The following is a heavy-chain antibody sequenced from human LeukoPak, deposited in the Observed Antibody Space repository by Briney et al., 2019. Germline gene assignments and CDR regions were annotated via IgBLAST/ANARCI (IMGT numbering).Heavy chain of an antibody. CDR3: AREARAYFNHAFDI. CDR2: INHSGST. V-gene: IGHV4-34*01. CDR1: GGSFSGYY. Sequence: SETLSLTCAVYGGSFSGYYWSWIRQPPGKGLEWIGEINHSGSTNYNPSLKSRGTISVDTSKNQFSLKLSSVTAADTAVYYCAREARAYFNHAFDIWGQGTMVTVSS. J-gene: IGHJ3*02. D-gene: IGHD2-21*01.